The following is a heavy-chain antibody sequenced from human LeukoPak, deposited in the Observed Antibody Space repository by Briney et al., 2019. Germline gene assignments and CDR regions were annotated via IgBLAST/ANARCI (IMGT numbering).Heavy chain of an antibody. CDR2: ISAYNGNT. V-gene: IGHV1-18*01. CDR3: ARAILHNIDY. D-gene: IGHD1-14*01. CDR1: GGTFNNYA. J-gene: IGHJ4*02. Sequence: ASVKVSCKASGGTFNNYAISWVRQAPGQGLEWMGWISAYNGNTNYAQKLQGRVTMTTDTSTSTAYMELRSLRSDDTAVYYCARAILHNIDYWGQGTLVTVSS.